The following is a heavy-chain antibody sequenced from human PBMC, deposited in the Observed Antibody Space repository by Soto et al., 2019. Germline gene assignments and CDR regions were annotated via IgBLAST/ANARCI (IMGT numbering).Heavy chain of an antibody. J-gene: IGHJ4*02. Sequence: SETLSLTCAVYGGSFSGYYWSWIRQPPGKGLEWIGEINHSGSTNYNPSLKSRVTISVDTSKNQFSLKLSSVTAADTAVYYCARAPDSSGWPFDYWGQGTLVTVSS. CDR1: GGSFSGYY. CDR2: INHSGST. D-gene: IGHD6-19*01. V-gene: IGHV4-34*01. CDR3: ARAPDSSGWPFDY.